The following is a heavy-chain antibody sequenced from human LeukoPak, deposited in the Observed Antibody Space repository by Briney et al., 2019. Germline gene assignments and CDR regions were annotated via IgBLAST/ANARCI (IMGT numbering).Heavy chain of an antibody. J-gene: IGHJ4*02. CDR1: GGTFSSYA. CDR3: ARRGLAAAGIDY. D-gene: IGHD6-13*01. Sequence: SVKVSCKASGGTFSSYAISWVRQAPGQGLEWMGGIIPIFGTANYAQKFQGRVTITADESTSTAYMELSSLRSEDTAVYYCARRGLAAAGIDYWGQGTLVTVSS. CDR2: IIPIFGTA. V-gene: IGHV1-69*13.